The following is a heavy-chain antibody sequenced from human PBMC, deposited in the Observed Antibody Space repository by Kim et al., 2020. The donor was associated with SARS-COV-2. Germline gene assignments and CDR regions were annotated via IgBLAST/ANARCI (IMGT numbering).Heavy chain of an antibody. J-gene: IGHJ6*02. D-gene: IGHD3-22*01. Sequence: SRVTISVDTSKNQFSLQLSSVTAADTAVYYCARDTYYYDSSSYYYYGMDVWGQGTTVTVSS. V-gene: IGHV4-59*01. CDR3: ARDTYYYDSSSYYYYGMDV.